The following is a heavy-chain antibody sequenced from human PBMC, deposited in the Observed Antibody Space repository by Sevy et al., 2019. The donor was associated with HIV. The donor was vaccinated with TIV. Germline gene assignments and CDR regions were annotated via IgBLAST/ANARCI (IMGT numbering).Heavy chain of an antibody. J-gene: IGHJ4*02. D-gene: IGHD1-20*01. CDR3: ARARGITGTTGFDY. CDR2: INDEGSST. Sequence: GGSLRLSCAASGFTFSSYWMHWVRQAPGKGLVWVSRINDEGSSTTYADSVKGRFTISRDNAKNTLYLQMNSLRAEDTAVYYCARARGITGTTGFDYWGQGTLVTVSS. CDR1: GFTFSSYW. V-gene: IGHV3-74*01.